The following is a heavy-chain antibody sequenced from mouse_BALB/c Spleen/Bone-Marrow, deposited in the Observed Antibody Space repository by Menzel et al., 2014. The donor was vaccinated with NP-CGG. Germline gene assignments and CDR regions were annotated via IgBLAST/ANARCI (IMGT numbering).Heavy chain of an antibody. D-gene: IGHD3-1*01. CDR1: GYTFSSYW. J-gene: IGHJ3*01. CDR2: ILPGSGNT. CDR3: ARWAFDAWFAY. V-gene: IGHV1-9*01. Sequence: VQLQQSGAELMKPGASVKVSCEATGYTFSSYWIEWVKQRPGHGLEWIGEILPGSGNTNYNEKFKGKATFTADTSSNTAYMQLSSLTSEDSAVYYCARWAFDAWFAYWGQGTLVTVSA.